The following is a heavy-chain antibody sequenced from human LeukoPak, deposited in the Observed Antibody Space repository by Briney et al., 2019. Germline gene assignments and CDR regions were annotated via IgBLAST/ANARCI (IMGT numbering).Heavy chain of an antibody. CDR1: GFTFSTYT. J-gene: IGHJ3*02. CDR2: ISSSSSYI. D-gene: IGHD1-26*01. CDR3: AGDPTSSWETAFDI. Sequence: GGSPRLSCAASGFTFSTYTMNWVRQAPGKGLEWVSSISSSSSYIYYADSVRGRFTISRDDAKNSLYLQMSSLRAEDTAVYYCAGDPTSSWETAFDIWGQGTMVTVSS. V-gene: IGHV3-21*01.